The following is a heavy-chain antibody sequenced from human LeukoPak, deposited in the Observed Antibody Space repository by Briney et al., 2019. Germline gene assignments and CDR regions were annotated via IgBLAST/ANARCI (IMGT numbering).Heavy chain of an antibody. D-gene: IGHD3-3*02. CDR3: AKGIRSTWLFDY. J-gene: IGHJ4*02. Sequence: PGGSLRLSCAASGFTFSNYVIHWVSQAPGKGLEWVAVISYDGSNKYYADSVKGRYTISRDNSKNTLYLQMNSLRAEDTAVYYCAKGIRSTWLFDYWGQGTLVTVSS. CDR1: GFTFSNYV. V-gene: IGHV3-30*18. CDR2: ISYDGSNK.